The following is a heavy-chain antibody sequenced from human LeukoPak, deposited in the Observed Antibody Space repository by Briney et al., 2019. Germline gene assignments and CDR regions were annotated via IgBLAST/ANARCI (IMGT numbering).Heavy chain of an antibody. CDR3: ARGPDCSSTSCYYYYMDV. CDR2: INPNSGGT. J-gene: IGHJ6*03. D-gene: IGHD2-2*01. Sequence: ASVKVSCKASGYTFTGYYMHWLRQAPGQGLEWMGWINPNSGGTNYAQKFQGRVTMTRDTPISTAYMELSRLGSDDTAVYYCARGPDCSSTSCYYYYMDVWGKGTTVTVSS. V-gene: IGHV1-2*02. CDR1: GYTFTGYY.